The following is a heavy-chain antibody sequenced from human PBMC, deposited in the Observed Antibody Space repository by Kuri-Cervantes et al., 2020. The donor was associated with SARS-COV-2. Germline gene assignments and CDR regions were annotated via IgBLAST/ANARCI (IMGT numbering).Heavy chain of an antibody. J-gene: IGHJ6*03. CDR1: GGSFSGYY. D-gene: IGHD6-19*01. V-gene: IGHV4-34*01. Sequence: SETLSLTCAVYGGSFSGYYWSWIRQPPGKGLEWIGEINHSGSTNYNPSLKSRVTISVDTSKNQFSLKLSSVTAADTAVYYCARGRYSSYYYYYMDVWGKGTTVTFSS. CDR2: INHSGST. CDR3: ARGRYSSYYYYYMDV.